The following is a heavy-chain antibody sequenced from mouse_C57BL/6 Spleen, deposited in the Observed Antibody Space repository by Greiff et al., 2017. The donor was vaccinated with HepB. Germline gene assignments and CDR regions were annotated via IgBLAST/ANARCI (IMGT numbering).Heavy chain of an antibody. D-gene: IGHD4-1*01. Sequence: QVQLKQSGAELARPGASVKMSCKASGYTFTSYTMHWVKQRPGQGLEWIGYINPSSGYTKYNQKFKDKATLTADKSSSTAYMQLSSLTSEDSAVYYCARGTGGSWFAYWGQGSLGTVSA. CDR2: INPSSGYT. CDR1: GYTFTSYT. J-gene: IGHJ3*01. CDR3: ARGTGGSWFAY. V-gene: IGHV1-4*01.